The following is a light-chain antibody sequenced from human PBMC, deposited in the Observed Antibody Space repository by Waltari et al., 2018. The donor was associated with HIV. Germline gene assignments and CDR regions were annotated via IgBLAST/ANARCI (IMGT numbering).Light chain of an antibody. CDR2: KDR. CDR1: TLSKQY. J-gene: IGLJ2*01. Sequence: SYGLTQPPSVSVSPGQTARITCSAETLSKQYAYWYQQKPGQAPVLVIYKDRERPSGISEQFSGSSSGTIVTLTVTGVQAEDEADYYCQSTDSTGISVIFGGGTKLTVL. V-gene: IGLV3-25*03. CDR3: QSTDSTGISVI.